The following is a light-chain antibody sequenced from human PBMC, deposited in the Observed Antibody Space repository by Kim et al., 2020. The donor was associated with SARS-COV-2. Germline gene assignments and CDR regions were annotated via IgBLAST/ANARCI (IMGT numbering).Light chain of an antibody. CDR3: QQSYTTPWT. CDR2: AAS. Sequence: AFVGDRVTITCRASQSIANLLNWYQQRPGKAPNLLIYAASSLLSGVPSRFSGSGSGTEFILTISSLQPEDSATYYCQQSYTTPWTFGQGTKVDIK. V-gene: IGKV1-39*01. J-gene: IGKJ1*01. CDR1: QSIANL.